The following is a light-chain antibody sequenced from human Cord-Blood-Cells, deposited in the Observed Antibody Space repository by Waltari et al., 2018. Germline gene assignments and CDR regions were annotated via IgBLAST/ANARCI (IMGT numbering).Light chain of an antibody. CDR2: KAS. V-gene: IGKV1-5*03. CDR1: PSISSW. CDR3: QQYKSYSYS. Sequence: DIQMTQSPSTLSASVRDRFTITCRASPSISSWLAWYQQKPGQAPKLLIYKASSLESGIPARFSGSGSGTEFTLTISSLQPDDFAAYYCQQYKSYSYSFGQGTKLEIK. J-gene: IGKJ2*03.